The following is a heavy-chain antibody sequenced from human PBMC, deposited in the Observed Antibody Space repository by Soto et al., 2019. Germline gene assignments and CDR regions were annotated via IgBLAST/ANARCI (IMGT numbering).Heavy chain of an antibody. CDR3: ARIQPSGYYYMDV. V-gene: IGHV1-18*01. CDR2: ISAYNGNT. Sequence: GASVQVSCKASGYTFTSYGISWVRQAPGQGLEWMGWISAYNGNTNYAQKLQGRVTMTTDTPTSTAYMELRSLRSDDTAVYYCARIQPSGYYYMDVWGKGTTVTVSS. CDR1: GYTFTSYG. J-gene: IGHJ6*03.